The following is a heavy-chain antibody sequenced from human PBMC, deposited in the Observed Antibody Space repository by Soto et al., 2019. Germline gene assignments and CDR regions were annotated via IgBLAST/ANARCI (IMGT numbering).Heavy chain of an antibody. CDR1: GFTFSSYA. Sequence: LRLSCAASGFTFSSYAMSWVRQAPGKGVEWVSAISVSGGTTYYAASVKGRFTISRDNSKNPLYLQMNSLTAEDTAVYYCAKSHPAYSYDTHEYWGQGAWVTLSS. CDR3: AKSHPAYSYDTHEY. V-gene: IGHV3-23*01. D-gene: IGHD5-18*01. J-gene: IGHJ4*02. CDR2: ISVSGGTT.